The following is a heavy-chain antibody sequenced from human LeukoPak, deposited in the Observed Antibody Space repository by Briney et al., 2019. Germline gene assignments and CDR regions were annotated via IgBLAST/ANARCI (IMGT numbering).Heavy chain of an antibody. CDR3: ARGGPAAGRFDY. CDR1: GFTFSSYG. Sequence: GGTLRLSCAASGFTFSSYGMSWVRQAPGKGLEWVSVIYSGGSTYYADSVKGRFTISRDNSKNTLYLQMNSLRAEDTAVYYCARGGPAAGRFDYWGQGTLVTVSS. CDR2: IYSGGST. D-gene: IGHD6-13*01. V-gene: IGHV3-66*01. J-gene: IGHJ4*02.